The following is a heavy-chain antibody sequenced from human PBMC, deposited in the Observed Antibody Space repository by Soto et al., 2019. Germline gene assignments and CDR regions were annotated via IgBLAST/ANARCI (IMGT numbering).Heavy chain of an antibody. CDR2: ICYTGST. CDR3: ARGRHCTSTSCFGFPSIWFDP. Sequence: SETLSLTCTVSGRPITGYYWGWIRQPPGKALEYIGHICYTGSTRYNPSLTSRVTISLDTSREQFSLKLTSVAAADTAVYYCARGRHCTSTSCFGFPSIWFDPWGQGTLVTVSS. J-gene: IGHJ5*02. V-gene: IGHV4-59*01. CDR1: GRPITGYY. D-gene: IGHD2-2*01.